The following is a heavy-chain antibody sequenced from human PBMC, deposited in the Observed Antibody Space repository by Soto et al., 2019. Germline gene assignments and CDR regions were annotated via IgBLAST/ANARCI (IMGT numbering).Heavy chain of an antibody. CDR3: ARRNSGGNGLDP. CDR1: GASVTTPTYY. V-gene: IGHV4-61*01. Sequence: QVQLQESGPGLVKPSETLSLTCFVSGASVTTPTYYWTWIRQPPGQGLEWLGYISNSGRTNYNPSFNSRVTISADTSKHQFSLKLNFVSAADTAVYFCARRNSGGNGLDPWGQGTLFTVSS. D-gene: IGHD2-15*01. J-gene: IGHJ5*02. CDR2: ISNSGRT.